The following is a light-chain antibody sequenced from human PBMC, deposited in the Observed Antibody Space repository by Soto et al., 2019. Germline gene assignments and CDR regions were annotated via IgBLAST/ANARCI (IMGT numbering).Light chain of an antibody. J-gene: IGLJ3*02. V-gene: IGLV2-14*01. CDR3: TSYAGSNNLV. CDR2: EVS. CDR1: SSDVGGYNY. Sequence: QSALTQPASVSGSPGQSITISCTGTSSDVGGYNYVSWHQQHPGKAPKLMIYEVSNRPSGVSNRFSGSKSGNTASLTVSGLQAEDEADYYCTSYAGSNNLVFAGGTKLTVL.